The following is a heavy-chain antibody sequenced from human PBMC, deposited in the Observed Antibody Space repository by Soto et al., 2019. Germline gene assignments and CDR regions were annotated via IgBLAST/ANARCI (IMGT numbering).Heavy chain of an antibody. J-gene: IGHJ5*02. Sequence: SETLSLTCTVSGGSISSYYWGWIRQPPGKGLEWIGSIYYSGSTYYNPSLKSRVTVSVDTSKNQFSLKLSSVTAADTAVYYCARHPSDFWFDPWGQGTLVTVSS. D-gene: IGHD2-21*02. CDR2: IYYSGST. CDR1: GGSISSYY. CDR3: ARHPSDFWFDP. V-gene: IGHV4-39*01.